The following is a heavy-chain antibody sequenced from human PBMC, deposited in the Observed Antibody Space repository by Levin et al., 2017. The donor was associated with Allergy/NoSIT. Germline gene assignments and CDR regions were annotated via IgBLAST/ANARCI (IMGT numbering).Heavy chain of an antibody. J-gene: IGHJ6*03. CDR2: IYPGDSDT. CDR3: ARRGTRDYYYYMDV. D-gene: IGHD1-1*01. V-gene: IGHV5-51*01. CDR1: GYSFTSYW. Sequence: GESLKISCQGSGYSFTSYWIGWVRQMPGKGLEWMGIIYPGDSDTRYSPSFQGQVTISADQSISTASLQGSSLKASDTAIYYCARRGTRDYYYYMDVWGKGTTVTVSS.